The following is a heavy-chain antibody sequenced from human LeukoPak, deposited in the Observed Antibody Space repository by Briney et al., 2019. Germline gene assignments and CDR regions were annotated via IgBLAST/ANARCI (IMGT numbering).Heavy chain of an antibody. J-gene: IGHJ4*02. Sequence: GGSLRLSCAASGFTFSSYWMHWVRQAPGKGLEWVSYISSSGSTVYYADSVKGRFTISRDNAKNSLYLQMNSLRAEDTAVYYCARGRGSSGSYYSYWGQGTLVTVSS. V-gene: IGHV3-48*04. D-gene: IGHD1-26*01. CDR2: ISSSGSTV. CDR1: GFTFSSYW. CDR3: ARGRGSSGSYYSY.